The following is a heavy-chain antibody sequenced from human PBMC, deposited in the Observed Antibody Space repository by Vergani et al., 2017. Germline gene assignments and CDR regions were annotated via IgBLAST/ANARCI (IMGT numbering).Heavy chain of an antibody. CDR3: ARCIVATIDYYYYGMDV. D-gene: IGHD5-12*01. V-gene: IGHV3-11*05. CDR2: ISSSSSYT. CDR1: GFTFSDYY. J-gene: IGHJ6*02. Sequence: QVQLVESGGGLVKPGGSLRLSCAASGFTFSDYYMSWIRQAPGKGREWVSYISSSSSYTNYADSVKGRFTISRDNAKNALYLQMNSLRAEDTAVYYCARCIVATIDYYYYGMDVWGQGTTVTVSS.